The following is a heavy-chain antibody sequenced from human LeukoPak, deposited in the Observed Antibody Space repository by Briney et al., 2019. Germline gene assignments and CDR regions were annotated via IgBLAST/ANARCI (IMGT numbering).Heavy chain of an antibody. Sequence: GGSLRLSCAASGFILRNHAMSWVRQTPGKGPEWVSGISDNGGSTYYADSVKGRFTISRDTSKNTLHLQMNSLNAQNTAVYYCANLGYYSGGSCCVFDYWGQGTLATASS. D-gene: IGHD2-15*01. J-gene: IGHJ4*02. CDR1: GFILRNHA. V-gene: IGHV3-23*01. CDR3: ANLGYYSGGSCCVFDY. CDR2: ISDNGGST.